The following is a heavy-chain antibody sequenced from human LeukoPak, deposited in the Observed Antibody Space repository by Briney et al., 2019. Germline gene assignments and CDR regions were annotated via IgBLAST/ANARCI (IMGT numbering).Heavy chain of an antibody. CDR2: ISSSSSYI. CDR1: GFTFSSYS. V-gene: IGHV3-21*01. CDR3: ASEYYYDSSGYYYVSSYFDY. Sequence: GGSPRLSCAASGFTFSSYSMNWVRQAPGKGLEWVSSISSSSSYIYYADSVKGRFTISRDNAKNSLYLQMNSLRAEDTAVYYCASEYYYDSSGYYYVSSYFDYWGQGTLVTVSS. J-gene: IGHJ4*02. D-gene: IGHD3-22*01.